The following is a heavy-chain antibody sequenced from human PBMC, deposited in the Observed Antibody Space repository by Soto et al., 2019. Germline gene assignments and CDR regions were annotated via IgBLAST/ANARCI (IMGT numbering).Heavy chain of an antibody. CDR2: ISYSAKT. V-gene: IGHV4-38-2*01. J-gene: IGHJ4*02. Sequence: SETLSLTCGVSGYSITSGFYSGWVRQSPGKGLEWIGSISYSAKTFYNPSLASRLSIAVDTSMNQFSLRLTSVTAADTALYYCTRGAGAPWVRFDSWGQGTLVTVSS. CDR1: GYSITSGFY. D-gene: IGHD3-22*01. CDR3: TRGAGAPWVRFDS.